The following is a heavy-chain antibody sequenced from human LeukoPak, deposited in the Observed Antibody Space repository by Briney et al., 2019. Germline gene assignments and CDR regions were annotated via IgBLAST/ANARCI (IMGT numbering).Heavy chain of an antibody. Sequence: QTGGSLRLSCAASGFTVSSNYMSWVRQAPGRGLEWVSVIYSGGSTYYADSVKGRFTISRHSSKNTLYLQMNSLRAEDTAVYYCARGGWMGTYYFDYWGQGTLVTVSS. D-gene: IGHD6-19*01. CDR2: IYSGGST. CDR3: ARGGWMGTYYFDY. V-gene: IGHV3-53*04. CDR1: GFTVSSNY. J-gene: IGHJ4*02.